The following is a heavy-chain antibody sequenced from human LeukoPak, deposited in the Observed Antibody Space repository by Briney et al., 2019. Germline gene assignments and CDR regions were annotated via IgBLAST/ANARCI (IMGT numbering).Heavy chain of an antibody. CDR2: INHSGST. Sequence: SETLSLTCAVYGGSFSGYYWSWIRQPPGKGLEWIGEINHSGSTNYNPSLKSRVTISEDTSKNQFSLKLSSVTAADTAVYYCARPRGLHGMFMDVWGQGTTVTVSS. CDR3: ARPRGLHGMFMDV. CDR1: GGSFSGYY. D-gene: IGHD4-17*01. J-gene: IGHJ6*02. V-gene: IGHV4-34*01.